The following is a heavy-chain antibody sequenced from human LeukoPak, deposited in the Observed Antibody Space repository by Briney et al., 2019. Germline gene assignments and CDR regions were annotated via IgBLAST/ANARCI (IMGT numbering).Heavy chain of an antibody. J-gene: IGHJ6*03. CDR2: IIPMFATP. CDR3: AREAREFYRPYFLYYYYMDV. CDR1: GDTFGSYA. V-gene: IGHV1-69*05. Sequence: GASVKVSCKSSGDTFGSYAINWLRQAPGQGLEWMGRIIPMFATPNYAQSFQGRVTITTDESTSTAYMEQSSLRSEDTAAYYCAREAREFYRPYFLYYYYMDVWGKGTTVTVSS. D-gene: IGHD1-26*01.